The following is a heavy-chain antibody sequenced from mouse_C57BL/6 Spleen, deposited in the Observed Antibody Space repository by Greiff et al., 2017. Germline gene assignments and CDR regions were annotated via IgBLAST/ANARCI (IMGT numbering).Heavy chain of an antibody. V-gene: IGHV1-9*01. CDR1: GYTFTGYW. D-gene: IGHD2-4*01. CDR2: ILPGSGST. CDR3: ARAPYDYDGNWYFDV. Sequence: QVQLQQSRAELMQPGASVKLSCKATGYTFTGYWIEWVKQRPGHGLEWIGEILPGSGSTNYNEKFKGKATFTADTSSNPAYMQLSSLTTEDSAIYYGARAPYDYDGNWYFDVWGTGTTVTVSS. J-gene: IGHJ1*03.